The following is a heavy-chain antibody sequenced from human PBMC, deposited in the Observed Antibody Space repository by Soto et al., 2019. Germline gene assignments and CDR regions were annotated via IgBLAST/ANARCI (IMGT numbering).Heavy chain of an antibody. V-gene: IGHV4-59*01. CDR1: GESIRTSY. Sequence: SETLSLTSTVSGESIRTSYASGIRQPPGKGLEGIGYIHHTGSTNSNPSLKSRVTISADTSKNQFSLKVASVTSGDTAVYYCARDLSGGSSWYEFDSWGQGTLVTV. CDR3: ARDLSGGSSWYEFDS. D-gene: IGHD6-13*01. CDR2: IHHTGST. J-gene: IGHJ4*02.